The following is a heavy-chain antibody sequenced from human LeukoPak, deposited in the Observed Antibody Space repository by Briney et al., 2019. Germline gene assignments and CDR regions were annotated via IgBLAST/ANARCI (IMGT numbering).Heavy chain of an antibody. J-gene: IGHJ4*02. CDR2: MSSTGGST. D-gene: IGHD6-19*01. V-gene: IGHV3-64D*09. CDR1: GFTFSTYA. CDR3: VRVRDESGWDRYYFDY. Sequence: GGSLRLSCSASGFTFSTYAMHWVRQAPRKGLEFVSVMSSTGGSTYYGDSVKGRFTISRDNLRNTLYLQMSSLRPEDTAVYYCVRVRDESGWDRYYFDYWGQGTLVTVSP.